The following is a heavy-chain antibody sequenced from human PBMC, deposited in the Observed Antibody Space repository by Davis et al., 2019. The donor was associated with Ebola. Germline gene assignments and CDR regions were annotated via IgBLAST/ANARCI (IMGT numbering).Heavy chain of an antibody. J-gene: IGHJ4*02. CDR1: GFSFSIYG. D-gene: IGHD3-16*01. Sequence: GESLKISCAASGFSFSIYGMSWVRQAPGKGLEWIGRIKSKVDGETTDYAAPVKGRFTISRDDSQNTLYLQMNSLKTEDTGVYYCTTDAGDYEIFWGQGALVTVSS. CDR3: TTDAGDYEIF. V-gene: IGHV3-15*01. CDR2: IKSKVDGETT.